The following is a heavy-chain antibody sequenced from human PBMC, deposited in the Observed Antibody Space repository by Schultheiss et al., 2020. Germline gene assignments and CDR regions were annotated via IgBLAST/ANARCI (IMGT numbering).Heavy chain of an antibody. Sequence: GGSLRLSCAASGFTFSSYAMSWVRQAPGKGLEWVSSISGGSTYYADSAKGRFILSRDNSDNTLYLQMNNLRAEDTAVYYCVRLRYFDWSPPEYFQHWGQGTLVTVSS. V-gene: IGHV3-23*01. CDR2: ISGGST. J-gene: IGHJ1*01. CDR1: GFTFSSYA. D-gene: IGHD3-9*01. CDR3: VRLRYFDWSPPEYFQH.